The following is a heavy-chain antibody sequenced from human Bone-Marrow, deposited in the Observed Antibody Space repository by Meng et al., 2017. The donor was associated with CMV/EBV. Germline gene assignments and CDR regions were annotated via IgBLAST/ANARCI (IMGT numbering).Heavy chain of an antibody. CDR2: TYYKSKWYS. CDR1: GDSVSDNRAA. CDR3: ARATGGEYDFWSGYYKAYYYYYGMDV. J-gene: IGHJ6*02. D-gene: IGHD3-3*01. V-gene: IGHV6-1*01. Sequence: SQTLSLTCAISGDSVSDNRAAWNWIRQSPSRGLEWLGRTYYKSKWYSDYAVSVKSRITINPDTSKNQFSLHLKSVTPEDTAVYYCARATGGEYDFWSGYYKAYYYYYGMDVWGQGTTVTVSS.